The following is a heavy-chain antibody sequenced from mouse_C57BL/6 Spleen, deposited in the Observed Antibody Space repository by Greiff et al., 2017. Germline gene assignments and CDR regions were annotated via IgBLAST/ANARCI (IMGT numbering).Heavy chain of an antibody. CDR1: GYTFTDYY. D-gene: IGHD1-1*01. CDR3: ATYDGSSYYAMDY. V-gene: IGHV1-19*01. Sequence: VQLQQSGPVLVKPGASVKMSCKASGYTFTDYYMNWVKQSHGKSLEWIGVINPYNGGTSYNQKFKGKATLTVDKSSSTAYMELNSLTSEDSAVXYCATYDGSSYYAMDYWGQGTSVTVSS. CDR2: INPYNGGT. J-gene: IGHJ4*01.